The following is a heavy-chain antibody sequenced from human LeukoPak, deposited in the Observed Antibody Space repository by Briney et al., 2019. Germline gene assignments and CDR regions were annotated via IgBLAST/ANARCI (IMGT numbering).Heavy chain of an antibody. Sequence: QPGWSLRLSCAASGFTFSSYSMNWVRRAPGKGLELVSYISGTSSSIHCADSVKGRFTISRDNARNSLYLQMNSLRDEDTAVYYCARDSADCTRTSCYAFDIWGQGTTVTVSS. CDR3: ARDSADCTRTSCYAFDI. CDR1: GFTFSSYS. V-gene: IGHV3-48*02. J-gene: IGHJ3*02. D-gene: IGHD2-2*01. CDR2: ISGTSSSI.